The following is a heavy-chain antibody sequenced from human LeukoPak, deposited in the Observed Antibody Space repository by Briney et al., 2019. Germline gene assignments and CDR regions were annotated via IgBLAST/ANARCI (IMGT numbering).Heavy chain of an antibody. CDR2: MNPNSGNT. V-gene: IGHV1-8*01. Sequence: ASVKVSCKASGYTFTSYDINWVRQATGQGLEWMGWMNPNSGNTGYAQKFQGRVTMTRNTSISTAYMELSSLRSEDTAVYYCARAGEITGTSFYYYYMDVWGKGTTVTVSS. J-gene: IGHJ6*03. CDR3: ARAGEITGTSFYYYYMDV. CDR1: GYTFTSYD. D-gene: IGHD1-7*01.